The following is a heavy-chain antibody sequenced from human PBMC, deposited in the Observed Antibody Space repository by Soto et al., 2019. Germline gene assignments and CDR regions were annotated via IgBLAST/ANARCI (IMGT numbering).Heavy chain of an antibody. J-gene: IGHJ6*02. V-gene: IGHV3-23*01. CDR2: ISSNGGSA. CDR1: GFTFRNYA. Sequence: GESLKISCAAAGFTFRNYAMNWVRQAPGKGLELVSSISSNGGSAYYADSVKGRFTISRDNSKNTLYLQMNSLRADDTAVYYCARGYCSAVGCYVHYYYGFDVWGQGTTVTVSS. CDR3: ARGYCSAVGCYVHYYYGFDV. D-gene: IGHD2-15*01.